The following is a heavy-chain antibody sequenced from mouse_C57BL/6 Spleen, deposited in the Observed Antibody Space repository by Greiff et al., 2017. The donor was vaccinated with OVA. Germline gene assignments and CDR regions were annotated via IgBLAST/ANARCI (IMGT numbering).Heavy chain of an antibody. Sequence: VQLQQSGAELVRPGASVTLSCKASGYTFTDYEMHWVKQTPVHGLEWIGAIDPETGGTAYNQKFKGKAILTADKSSSTAYMELRSLTSEDSAVYYCTRVKYGGLRRGGYFDYWGQGTTLTVSS. J-gene: IGHJ2*01. CDR1: GYTFTDYE. D-gene: IGHD1-1*02. CDR3: TRVKYGGLRRGGYFDY. V-gene: IGHV1-15*01. CDR2: IDPETGGT.